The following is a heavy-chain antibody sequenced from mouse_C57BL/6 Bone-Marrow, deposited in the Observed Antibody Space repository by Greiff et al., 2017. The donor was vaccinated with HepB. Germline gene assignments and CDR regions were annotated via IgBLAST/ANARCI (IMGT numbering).Heavy chain of an antibody. CDR1: GYSITSGYY. Sequence: EVKLVESGPGLVKPSQSLSLTCSVTGYSITSGYYWNWIRQFPGNKLEWMGYISYDGSNNYNPSLKNRLSITRDTSKNQFFLKLNSMTTEDTATYYCARDRDSSGFSWFAYWGQGTLVTVSA. D-gene: IGHD3-2*02. J-gene: IGHJ3*01. CDR3: ARDRDSSGFSWFAY. V-gene: IGHV3-6*01. CDR2: ISYDGSN.